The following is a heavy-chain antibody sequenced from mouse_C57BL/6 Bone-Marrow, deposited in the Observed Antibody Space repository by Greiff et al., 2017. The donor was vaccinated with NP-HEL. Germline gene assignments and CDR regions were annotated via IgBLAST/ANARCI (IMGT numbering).Heavy chain of an antibody. J-gene: IGHJ2*01. CDR2: ISDGGSYT. V-gene: IGHV5-4*03. D-gene: IGHD2-5*01. Sequence: EVKLVESGGGLVKPGGSLKLSCAASGFTFSSYAMSWVRQTPEKRLEWVATISDGGSYTYYPDNVKGRFTISRDNAKNNLYLQMSHLKSEDTAMYYCASGYSNPFDYWGQGTTLTVSS. CDR1: GFTFSSYA. CDR3: ASGYSNPFDY.